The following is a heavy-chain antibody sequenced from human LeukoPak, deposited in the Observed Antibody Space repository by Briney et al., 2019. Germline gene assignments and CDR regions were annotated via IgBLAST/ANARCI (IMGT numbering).Heavy chain of an antibody. V-gene: IGHV4-34*01. J-gene: IGHJ2*01. CDR1: GESFSDYY. CDR2: INHSGST. CDR3: ARGRWYFDL. Sequence: SETLSLTCAVYGESFSDYYWSWIRQPPGKGLEWIGEINHSGSTVYNPSLKSRVTISVDTSKNQFSLKLNSVTAADTAVYYCARGRWYFDLWGRGTLVTVSS.